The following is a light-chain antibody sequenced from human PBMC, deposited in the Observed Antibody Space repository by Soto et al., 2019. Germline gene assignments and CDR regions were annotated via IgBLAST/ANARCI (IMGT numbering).Light chain of an antibody. J-gene: IGKJ3*01. Sequence: DIQMTQSPSSLSASVGDRVTITCRASQSISSYLNWYQQKPGKAPKLLIYAASSLQSGVPARFSGSGSGRDFTLSIGSVQPEDCATYYCQQSDSIPFNFGPGTKLEVK. CDR1: QSISSY. V-gene: IGKV1-39*01. CDR3: QQSDSIPFN. CDR2: AAS.